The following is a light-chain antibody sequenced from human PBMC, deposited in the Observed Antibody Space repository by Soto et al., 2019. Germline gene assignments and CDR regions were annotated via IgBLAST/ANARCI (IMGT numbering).Light chain of an antibody. V-gene: IGLV2-18*01. J-gene: IGLJ1*01. CDR1: SSDVGSYNR. CDR3: SAWDASLNGYV. Sequence: QSVLTQPPSVSGSPGQSVTISRTGTSSDVGSYNRVSWYQQPPGTAPKLMIYEVSNRPSGVPDRFSGSKSGTSASLAISGLQSEDEADYYCSAWDASLNGYVFGTGTKVTVL. CDR2: EVS.